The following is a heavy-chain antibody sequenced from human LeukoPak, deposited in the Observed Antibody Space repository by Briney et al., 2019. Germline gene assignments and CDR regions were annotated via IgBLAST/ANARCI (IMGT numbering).Heavy chain of an antibody. D-gene: IGHD4-23*01. CDR1: GGSISSSNYY. CDR3: ARSRGTVVTPSGWFDP. V-gene: IGHV4-39*07. J-gene: IGHJ5*02. CDR2: MYYSGNT. Sequence: PSETLSLTCTVSGGSISSSNYYWGWLRQPPGKGLEWIGSMYYSGNTDYNPSLKSRVTISVDTSKNQFSLKLSSVTAADTAVYYCARSRGTVVTPSGWFDPWGQGTLVTVSS.